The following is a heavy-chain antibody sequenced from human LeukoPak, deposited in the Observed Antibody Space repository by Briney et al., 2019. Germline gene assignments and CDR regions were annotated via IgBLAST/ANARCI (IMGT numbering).Heavy chain of an antibody. CDR1: GGSFSGHY. Sequence: SETLSLTCAVYGGSFSGHYWSWIRQPPGKGLEWIGEINHSGSTNYNPSLKSRVTISVDTSKNQFSLKLSSVTAADTAVYYCAKGKAYYDILTGYSYYFDYWGQGTLVTVSS. D-gene: IGHD3-9*01. J-gene: IGHJ4*02. V-gene: IGHV4-34*01. CDR3: AKGKAYYDILTGYSYYFDY. CDR2: INHSGST.